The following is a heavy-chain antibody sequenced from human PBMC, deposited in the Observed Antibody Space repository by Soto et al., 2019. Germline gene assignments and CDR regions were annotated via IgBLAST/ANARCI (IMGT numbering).Heavy chain of an antibody. CDR3: ARGGEGEPDFDY. J-gene: IGHJ4*02. Sequence: QVQLQESGPGLVKPSQTLSLTCTVSGGSISSGGYYWSWIRQHPGKGLEWIGYIYYSGSTYYNPSLKSRVTVSVDTSKNQFSLKLSSVTAADTAVYYCARGGEGEPDFDYWGQGTLVTVSS. V-gene: IGHV4-31*03. CDR2: IYYSGST. CDR1: GGSISSGGYY. D-gene: IGHD1-26*01.